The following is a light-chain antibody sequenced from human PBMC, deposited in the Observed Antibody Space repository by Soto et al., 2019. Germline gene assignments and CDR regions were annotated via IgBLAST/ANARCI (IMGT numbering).Light chain of an antibody. V-gene: IGKV4-1*01. J-gene: IGKJ4*01. CDR3: QQYNNWPLT. Sequence: DIVMTQSPDSLAVSLGERVTINCKSSQSVLYSSNNKNYLAWYQQKPGQAPRLLIYGASTRATGMPARFSGSGSGTEFTLTISSLQSEDFAVYYCQQYNNWPLTFGGGTKVDIK. CDR2: GAS. CDR1: QSVLYSSNNKNY.